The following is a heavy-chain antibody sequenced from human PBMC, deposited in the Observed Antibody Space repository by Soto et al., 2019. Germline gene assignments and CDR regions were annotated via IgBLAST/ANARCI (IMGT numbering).Heavy chain of an antibody. V-gene: IGHV1-24*01. CDR3: ATASTLVTTVTTSHYYYGMDV. CDR1: GYTLTELS. J-gene: IGHJ6*02. Sequence: ASVKVSCKVSGYTLTELSMHWVRQAPGKGLEWMGGFDPEDGETIYAQKFQGRVTMTEDTSTDTAYMELSSLRSEDTAVYYCATASTLVTTVTTSHYYYGMDVWSQGTTVTVSS. D-gene: IGHD4-17*01. CDR2: FDPEDGET.